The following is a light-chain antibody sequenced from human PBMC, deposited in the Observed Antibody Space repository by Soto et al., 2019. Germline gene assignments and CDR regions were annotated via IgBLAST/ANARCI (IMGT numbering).Light chain of an antibody. J-gene: IGKJ1*01. CDR1: QSILDRSNSKNY. V-gene: IGKV4-1*01. CDR3: HQFNTSPQT. CDR2: WAS. Sequence: DIMLTQSPDSLAVSLGERATISCKSSQSILDRSNSKNYFAWYQQKPGQHPKMLIYWASTRESGVPDRFSGSGSGTDFTLTISGLQSEDVAVYYCHQFNTSPQTFGQGTTVEIK.